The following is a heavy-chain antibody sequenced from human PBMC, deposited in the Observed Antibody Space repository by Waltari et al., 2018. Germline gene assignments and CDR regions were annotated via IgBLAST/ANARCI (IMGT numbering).Heavy chain of an antibody. V-gene: IGHV4-4*07. J-gene: IGHJ4*02. CDR3: ARDAPGHSSDWNGDYIDS. D-gene: IGHD1-1*01. Sequence: VQLQESGPGLVKPSETLSLTCTVSGGSISSYYWSWIRQPAGKGLEWVGRMQTSGRSNYNPSLKGRVTMSVGTARKQFSLKLDSVTAADTAVYHCARDAPGHSSDWNGDYIDSWGQGTLVVVSS. CDR2: MQTSGRS. CDR1: GGSISSYY.